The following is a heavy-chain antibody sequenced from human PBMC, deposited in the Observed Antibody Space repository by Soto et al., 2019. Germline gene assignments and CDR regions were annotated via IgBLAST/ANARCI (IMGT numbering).Heavy chain of an antibody. D-gene: IGHD4-17*01. CDR1: GCSISSYY. CDR2: IYTSGST. CDR3: ARGSPRGGDYAHFDY. Sequence: SETLSLTCTVSGCSISSYYLSWIRQPAGKGLEWIGRIYTSGSTNYNPSLKSRVTMSVDTSKNQFSLKLSSVTAADTAVYYCARGSPRGGDYAHFDYWGQGTLVTVSS. V-gene: IGHV4-4*07. J-gene: IGHJ4*02.